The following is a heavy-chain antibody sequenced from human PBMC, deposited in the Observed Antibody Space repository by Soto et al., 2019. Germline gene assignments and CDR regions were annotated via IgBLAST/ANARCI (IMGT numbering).Heavy chain of an antibody. D-gene: IGHD3-22*01. J-gene: IGHJ4*02. CDR1: GDTFTANY. CDR2: INPKSGGT. Sequence: ASVKVSCKASGDTFTANYIHWVQQAPGQGFEWMGWINPKSGGTNYPQKSQGRVTMTRDTSLSTVSLKLSSVTAADTAVFYCARSTFWYYHETGGYYGFDNWGQGTLVTVSS. CDR3: ARSTFWYYHETGGYYGFDN. V-gene: IGHV1-2*02.